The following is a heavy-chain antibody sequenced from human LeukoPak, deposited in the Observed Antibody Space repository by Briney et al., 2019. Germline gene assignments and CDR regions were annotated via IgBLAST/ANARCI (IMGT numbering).Heavy chain of an antibody. D-gene: IGHD4/OR15-4a*01. V-gene: IGHV4-59*08. CDR1: GGSISSYY. J-gene: IGHJ3*02. CDR2: IYYSGST. CDR3: ARRVLRAFDI. Sequence: SETLSLTCTVSGGSISSYYWSWIRQPPGKGLEWIGYIYYSGSTNYNPSLKSRVTISVDTSKNQFSLKLSSVTAADTAVYYCARRVLRAFDIWGQGTMVTASS.